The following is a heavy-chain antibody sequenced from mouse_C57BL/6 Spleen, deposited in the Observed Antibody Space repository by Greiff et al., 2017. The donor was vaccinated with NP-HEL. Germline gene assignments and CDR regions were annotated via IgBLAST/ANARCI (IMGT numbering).Heavy chain of an antibody. J-gene: IGHJ4*01. CDR2: ISSGSSTI. D-gene: IGHD2-4*01. CDR3: ARRGYYDYDIYAMDY. Sequence: EVQWVESGGGLVKPGGSLKLSCAASGFTFSDYGMHWVRQAPEKGLEWVAYISSGSSTIYYADTVKGRFTISRDNAKNTLYLQMTSLRSEDTAMYYCARRGYYDYDIYAMDYWGQGTSVTVSS. CDR1: GFTFSDYG. V-gene: IGHV5-17*01.